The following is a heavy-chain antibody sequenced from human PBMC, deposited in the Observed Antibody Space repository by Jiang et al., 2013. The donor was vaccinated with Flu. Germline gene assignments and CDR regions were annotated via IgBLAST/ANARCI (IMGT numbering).Heavy chain of an antibody. V-gene: IGHV4-34*01. J-gene: IGHJ5*02. CDR2: INHSGST. CDR3: ARGGGVLRYFDWRFDP. CDR1: GGSFSGYY. Sequence: LLKPSETLSLTCAVYGGSFSGYYWSWIRQPPGKGLEWIGEINHSGSTNYNPSLKSRVTISVDTSKNQFSLKLSSVTAADTAVYYCARGGGVLRYFDWRFDPWGQGTLVTVSS. D-gene: IGHD3-9*01.